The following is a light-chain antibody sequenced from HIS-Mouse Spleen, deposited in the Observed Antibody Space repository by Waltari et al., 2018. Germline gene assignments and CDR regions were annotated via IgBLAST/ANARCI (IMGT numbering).Light chain of an antibody. Sequence: IVLTQSPATLSLSPGERATLSCRASQRVSSYLAWYQQQPGQAPRLLIYDASNMATGIPARFSGSGSGTDFTLTISSLEPEDFAVYYCQQRSNWPITFGQGTRLDIK. CDR3: QQRSNWPIT. J-gene: IGKJ5*01. CDR1: QRVSSY. V-gene: IGKV3-11*01. CDR2: DAS.